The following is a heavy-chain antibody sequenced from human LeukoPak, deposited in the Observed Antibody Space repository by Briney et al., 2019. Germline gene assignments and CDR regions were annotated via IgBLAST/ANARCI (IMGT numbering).Heavy chain of an antibody. V-gene: IGHV4-34*01. D-gene: IGHD6-19*01. CDR2: INHSGST. Sequence: SETLSLTCAVYGGSFSGYYWSWIRQPPGKGLEWIGEINHSGSTNYNPSLKSRVTISVDTSKNQFSLKLSSVTAADTAVYYCARVRSSGWYREGFDYWGQGTLVTVSS. J-gene: IGHJ4*02. CDR1: GGSFSGYY. CDR3: ARVRSSGWYREGFDY.